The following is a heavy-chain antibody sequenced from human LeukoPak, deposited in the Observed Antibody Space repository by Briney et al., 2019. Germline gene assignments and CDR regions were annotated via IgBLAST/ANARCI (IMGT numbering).Heavy chain of an antibody. D-gene: IGHD3-3*01. CDR1: GFTLSSNY. Sequence: GGSLRLSCAASGFTLSSNYMSWVRQAPGKGLEWVSVIYSGGSTYYTDSVKGRFTISRDNSKNTLYLQMNSLRAEDTAVYYCASANFWSGYSFDYWGQGTLVTVSS. CDR3: ASANFWSGYSFDY. J-gene: IGHJ4*02. V-gene: IGHV3-53*01. CDR2: IYSGGST.